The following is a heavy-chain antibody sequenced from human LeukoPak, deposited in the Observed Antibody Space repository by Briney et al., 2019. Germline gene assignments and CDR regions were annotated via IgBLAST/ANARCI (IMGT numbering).Heavy chain of an antibody. CDR3: ARRHEYGSGSYSSKGGYYYYMDV. D-gene: IGHD3-10*01. J-gene: IGHJ6*03. CDR1: GYSFTSYW. CDR2: IYPGDSDT. V-gene: IGHV5-51*01. Sequence: GESLKISCKGSGYSFTSYWIGWVRQMPGKGLEWMGIIYPGDSDTRYSPSFQGQVTISADKSISTAYLQWSSLKASDTTMYYCARRHEYGSGSYSSKGGYYYYMDVWGKGTTVTVSS.